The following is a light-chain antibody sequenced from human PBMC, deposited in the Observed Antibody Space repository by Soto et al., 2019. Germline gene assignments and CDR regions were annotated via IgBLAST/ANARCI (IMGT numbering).Light chain of an antibody. CDR3: HQHSDSPET. CDR2: DVS. V-gene: IGKV3-11*01. Sequence: EIVLTQSPLTLSLSAGERATLSCRASQSVGTYLAWYQQKAGQSPRLLMFDVSNRATGIPARFSGSGSGTEFILTISELQSEDSANYHCHQHSDSPETFGQGTKVDIK. J-gene: IGKJ1*01. CDR1: QSVGTY.